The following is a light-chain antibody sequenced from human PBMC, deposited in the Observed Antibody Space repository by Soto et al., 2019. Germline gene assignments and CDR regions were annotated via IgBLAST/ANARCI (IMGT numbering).Light chain of an antibody. CDR2: DES. Sequence: EIVFTQYPATLSLSPGERSTLSCRASQSVSSYLAWYQQKPGQSPRLLIYDESNRATGIPSRFSGSESGTEFTLTIGSLQPDDFATYFCQQYYNYSTVGQGTKVDIK. J-gene: IGKJ1*01. CDR1: QSVSSY. CDR3: QQYYNYST. V-gene: IGKV3-11*01.